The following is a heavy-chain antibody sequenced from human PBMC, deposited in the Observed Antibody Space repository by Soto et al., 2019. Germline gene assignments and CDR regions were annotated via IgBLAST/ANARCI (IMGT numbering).Heavy chain of an antibody. CDR2: IWYDGSNK. CDR3: ARDPIYCSSTSCYYYGMDV. CDR1: GFTFSSYG. V-gene: IGHV3-33*01. J-gene: IGHJ6*02. D-gene: IGHD2-2*01. Sequence: LRLSCAASGFTFSSYGMHWVRQAPGKGLEWVAVIWYDGSNKYYADSVKGRFTISRDNSKNTLYLQMNSLRAEDTAVYYCARDPIYCSSTSCYYYGMDVWGQGTTVTVSS.